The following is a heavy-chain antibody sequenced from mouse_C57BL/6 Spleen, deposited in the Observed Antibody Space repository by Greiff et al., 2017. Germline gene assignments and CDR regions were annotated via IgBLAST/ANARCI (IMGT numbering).Heavy chain of an antibody. V-gene: IGHV5-4*01. CDR1: GFTFSSYA. CDR2: ISDGGSYT. Sequence: EVKLMESGGGLVKPGGSLKLSCAASGFTFSSYAMSWVRQTPEKRLEWVATISDGGSYTYYPDNVKGRFTISRDNAKNNLYLQMSHLKSEDTAMYYCARDGYGNRYYFDYWGQGTTLTVSS. D-gene: IGHD2-1*01. J-gene: IGHJ2*01. CDR3: ARDGYGNRYYFDY.